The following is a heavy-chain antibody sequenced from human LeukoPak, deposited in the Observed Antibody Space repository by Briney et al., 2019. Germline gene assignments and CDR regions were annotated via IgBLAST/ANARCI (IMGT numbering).Heavy chain of an antibody. D-gene: IGHD5-18*01. CDR3: AKEGGYSYGHFDY. V-gene: IGHV3-74*01. Sequence: GGSLRLSCAVSGFTFSSYWMHWVRQAPGKGLVWVSRIDRDGSRINYADSVKGRFTISRDNGKNTLFLQMNSLRAEDAAVYYCAKEGGYSYGHFDYWGQGTLVTVSS. CDR2: IDRDGSRI. J-gene: IGHJ4*02. CDR1: GFTFSSYW.